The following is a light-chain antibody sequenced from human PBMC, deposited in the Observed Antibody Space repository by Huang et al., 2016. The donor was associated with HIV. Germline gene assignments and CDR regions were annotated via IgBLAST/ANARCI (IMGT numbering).Light chain of an antibody. V-gene: IGKV3-15*01. CDR3: QQYSNWPPLT. CDR1: QSVTNN. Sequence: EIVMTQSPATLSVSPGERVTLSCRASQSVTNNLAWYQQKPGQAPRLLIYGASTRATGFPASFSGSGSGTEFTLTISSLQSEDFGLYFCQQYSNWPPLTFGQGTRLEIK. J-gene: IGKJ5*01. CDR2: GAS.